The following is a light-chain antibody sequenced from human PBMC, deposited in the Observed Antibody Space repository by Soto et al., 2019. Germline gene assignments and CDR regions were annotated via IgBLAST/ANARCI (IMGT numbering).Light chain of an antibody. V-gene: IGLV2-14*01. CDR2: GVS. J-gene: IGLJ1*01. Sequence: QSALTQPASVSGSPGQSITSSCNGTISDVGVYHYVSWYQQHPGKAPKLMIYGVSNRRSGVSNRFSGSNAGNTASLTISGLQAEYEADYYCSSCTSSSLYVFGSGSKVTVL. CDR3: SSCTSSSLYV. CDR1: ISDVGVYHY.